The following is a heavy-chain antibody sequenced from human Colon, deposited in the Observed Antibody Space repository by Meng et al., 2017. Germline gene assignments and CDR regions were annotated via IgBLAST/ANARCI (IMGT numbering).Heavy chain of an antibody. J-gene: IGHJ4*02. Sequence: QGGRQGAGRGRVKPAGTVFLTCAVAGGSISRGDWWSWVRQPAGKGLEWIVETSHSGSTNYSPSLKSRVTISLDKSKNQLFLKLNSVTAADTAVYYCASSDYYRSDYWGQGTLVTVSS. CDR1: GGSISRGDW. V-gene: IGHV4-4*02. D-gene: IGHD3-22*01. CDR2: TSHSGST. CDR3: ASSDYYRSDY.